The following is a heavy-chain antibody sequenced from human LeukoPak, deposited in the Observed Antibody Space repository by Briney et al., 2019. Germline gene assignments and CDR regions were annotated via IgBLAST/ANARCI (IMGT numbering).Heavy chain of an antibody. CDR1: GLTFSTYW. Sequence: PGGPLRLSCAASGLTFSTYWMTWVRQAPGKGLEWVANIKQDGSEKNYVDSVKGRFTISRDNAKNSLYLQMNSLRVEDTAVYYCAGGIAMVRGGDVWGKGTTVTVSS. CDR2: IKQDGSEK. D-gene: IGHD3-10*01. J-gene: IGHJ6*04. V-gene: IGHV3-7*01. CDR3: AGGIAMVRGGDV.